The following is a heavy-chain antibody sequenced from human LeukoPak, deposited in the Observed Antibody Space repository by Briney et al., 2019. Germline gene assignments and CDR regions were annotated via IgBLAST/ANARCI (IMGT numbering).Heavy chain of an antibody. D-gene: IGHD3-3*01. V-gene: IGHV4-59*01. CDR3: ARDRSHYDFWSGYYTGDYYYGMDV. Sequence: KSSETLSLTCTVSGGSISSYYWSWIRQPPGKGLEWIGYIYYSGSTNYNPSLKSRVTISVDTSKNQFSLKLSSVTAADTAVYYCARDRSHYDFWSGYYTGDYYYGMDVWGQGTTVTVSS. CDR2: IYYSGST. CDR1: GGSISSYY. J-gene: IGHJ6*02.